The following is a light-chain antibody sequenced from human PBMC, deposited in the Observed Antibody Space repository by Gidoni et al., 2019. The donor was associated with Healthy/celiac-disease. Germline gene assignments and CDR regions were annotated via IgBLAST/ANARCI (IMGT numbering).Light chain of an antibody. CDR3: QQRSNWWT. CDR2: DAS. CDR1: QSVSSY. Sequence: EIVLTQSPATLSLSPGERATLSCRASQSVSSYLAWYQQKPGQAPRLLIYDASSGSGTDFTLTISSLEPEDFAVYYCQQRSNWWTFXQXTKVEIK. J-gene: IGKJ1*01. V-gene: IGKV3-11*01.